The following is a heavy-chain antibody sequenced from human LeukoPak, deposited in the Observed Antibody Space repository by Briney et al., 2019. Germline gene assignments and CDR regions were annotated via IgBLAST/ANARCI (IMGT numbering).Heavy chain of an antibody. V-gene: IGHV3-23*01. D-gene: IGHD2-8*01. J-gene: IGHJ6*03. CDR1: GFTFSSYA. CDR3: ANGNRCTSPNCLGYYYFYMDV. CDR2: FSGSGGTT. Sequence: GGSLRLSCAASGFTFSSYAMNWVRQAPGRGLEWVSGFSGSGGTTYYADSVKGRFTISRDNSKNTLYLQMNSLRAEDTAVYYCANGNRCTSPNCLGYYYFYMDVWGKGTTVTVSS.